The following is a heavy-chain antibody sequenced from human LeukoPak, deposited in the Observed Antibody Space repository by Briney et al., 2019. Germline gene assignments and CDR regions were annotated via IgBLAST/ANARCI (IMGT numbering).Heavy chain of an antibody. V-gene: IGHV3-23*01. CDR1: GFNVSSHF. D-gene: IGHD1-26*01. J-gene: IGHJ4*02. CDR2: INDNGGQR. Sequence: GGSLRLSCVASGFNVSSHFMSWVRQAPGKGLEWVSNINDNGGQRHYADSVKGRFTISRDNSKKTLFLQMDSLRAEETAVYYCAKTQRKVGATDYFDYWGQGILVTVSS. CDR3: AKTQRKVGATDYFDY.